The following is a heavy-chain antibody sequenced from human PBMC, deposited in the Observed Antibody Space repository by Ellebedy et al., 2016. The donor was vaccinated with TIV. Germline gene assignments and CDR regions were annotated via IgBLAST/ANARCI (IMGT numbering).Heavy chain of an antibody. Sequence: SGPTLVXPTQTLTLTCTFSGFSLSTSGVSVGWVRQPPGKALQWLVLAYWNDDKRYSPSLERRLTITKDTSTNQVALTMTNMDPMDTATYYCVHTEYHYGSGTYLYYFDQWGQGILVTVSS. CDR1: GFSLSTSGVS. V-gene: IGHV2-5*01. D-gene: IGHD3-10*01. CDR2: AYWNDDK. CDR3: VHTEYHYGSGTYLYYFDQ. J-gene: IGHJ4*02.